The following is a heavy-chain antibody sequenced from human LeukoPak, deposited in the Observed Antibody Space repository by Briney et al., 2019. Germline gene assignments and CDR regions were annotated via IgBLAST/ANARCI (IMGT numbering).Heavy chain of an antibody. CDR1: GYSFTDSY. CDR3: ARDGSGYSSGWYDY. Sequence: ASVKVSCKVSGYSFTDSYIHWVRQAPGQGLEWMGLINPNSGATQNAQKFQGRVTMTRDTSTSTAYLDLRRLKSDDTAVYYCARDGSGYSSGWYDYWGQGTLVTVSS. J-gene: IGHJ4*02. D-gene: IGHD6-19*01. V-gene: IGHV1-2*06. CDR2: INPNSGAT.